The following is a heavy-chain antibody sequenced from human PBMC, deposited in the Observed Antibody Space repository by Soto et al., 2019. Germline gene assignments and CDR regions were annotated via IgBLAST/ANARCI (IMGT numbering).Heavy chain of an antibody. Sequence: QVQLQESGPGLVKPSQTLSLTCTVSGGSISSGGYYWSWLRQHPGKGLEWIGYIYYSGSTYYNPSLMRRVTISVDPSKNQFSLKLSSVTAADTAVYYCAREDVAGLVAYWGQGTLVTVSS. D-gene: IGHD6-19*01. V-gene: IGHV4-31*03. CDR3: AREDVAGLVAY. J-gene: IGHJ4*02. CDR1: GGSISSGGYY. CDR2: IYYSGST.